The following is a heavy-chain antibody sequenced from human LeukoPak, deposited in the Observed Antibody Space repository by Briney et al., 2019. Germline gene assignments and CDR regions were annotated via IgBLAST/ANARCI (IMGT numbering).Heavy chain of an antibody. CDR3: ARLLEHYYFDASGYYDDDY. CDR2: IDPNIGTT. V-gene: IGHV1-2*02. D-gene: IGHD3-22*01. Sequence: ASVKVSCKASGYTFTGFYMHWVRQAPGQGLEWKGWIDPNIGTTKYSQKFQGRVTMTRDTSISEVYMELSRLRSDDTAVYYCARLLEHYYFDASGYYDDDYWGQGTPIIVSS. CDR1: GYTFTGFY. J-gene: IGHJ4*02.